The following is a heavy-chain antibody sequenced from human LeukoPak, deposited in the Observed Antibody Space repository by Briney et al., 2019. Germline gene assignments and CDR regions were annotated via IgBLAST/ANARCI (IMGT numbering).Heavy chain of an antibody. CDR3: ARDLSSGLGDFDY. CDR2: TYYRSKWYY. Sequence: SQTLSLTCAISVDSVSSNSATWNWIRQSPSRGLEWLGRTYYRSKWYYDYAVSVRSRVTINPDTSKNQFSLQLNSVTPEDTAAYYCARDLSSGLGDFDYWGQGTLVTVSS. J-gene: IGHJ4*02. D-gene: IGHD3-16*01. V-gene: IGHV6-1*01. CDR1: VDSVSSNSAT.